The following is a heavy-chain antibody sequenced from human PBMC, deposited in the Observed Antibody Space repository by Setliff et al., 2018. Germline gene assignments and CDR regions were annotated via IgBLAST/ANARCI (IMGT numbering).Heavy chain of an antibody. D-gene: IGHD5-18*01. V-gene: IGHV3-23*03. CDR3: AKGDTPMSPFLISG. J-gene: IGHJ6*02. CDR2: IYSGDRNT. CDR1: GFTFSTYA. Sequence: GGSLRLSCAASGFTFSTYAMSWVRQAPGKGLEWVSTIYSGDRNTFYTDSVKGRFTIFRDGSKNTLFLHMTSLRAEDTAVYYCAKGDTPMSPFLISGWGQGTTVTVS.